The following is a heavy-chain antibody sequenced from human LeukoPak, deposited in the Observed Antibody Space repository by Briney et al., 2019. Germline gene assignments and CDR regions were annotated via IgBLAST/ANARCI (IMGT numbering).Heavy chain of an antibody. V-gene: IGHV3-21*01. J-gene: IGHJ4*02. Sequence: GSLRLSCAVSGFSFSSYEMNWVRQAPGKGLEWVSSISSSSSYIYYADSVKGRFTISRDNAKNSLYLQMNSLRAEDTAVYYCARGVGGYYKNYFDYWGQGTLVTVSS. CDR1: GFSFSSYE. D-gene: IGHD3-22*01. CDR2: ISSSSSYI. CDR3: ARGVGGYYKNYFDY.